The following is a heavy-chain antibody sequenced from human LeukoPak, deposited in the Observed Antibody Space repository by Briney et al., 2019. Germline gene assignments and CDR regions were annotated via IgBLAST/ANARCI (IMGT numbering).Heavy chain of an antibody. J-gene: IGHJ3*02. Sequence: ASVNVSCKASGYTFTSYDINWVRQATGQGLEWMGWMNPNSGNTGYAQKFQGRVTMTRNTSISTAYMELSSLRSEDTAVYYCARGGVGYYDSSGYPDDAFDIWGQGTMVTVSS. V-gene: IGHV1-8*01. CDR3: ARGGVGYYDSSGYPDDAFDI. CDR1: GYTFTSYD. D-gene: IGHD3-22*01. CDR2: MNPNSGNT.